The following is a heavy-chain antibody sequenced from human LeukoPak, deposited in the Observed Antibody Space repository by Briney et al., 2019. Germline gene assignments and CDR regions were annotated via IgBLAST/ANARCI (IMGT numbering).Heavy chain of an antibody. Sequence: GGSLRLSCAASGFTFTNYWMSWVRQAPGKGLEWVSGINWNGGSTGYADSVKGRFTISRDNAKNSLYLQMNSLRAEDTALYYCARGGSSSWYLSLGYWGQGTLVTVSS. J-gene: IGHJ4*02. V-gene: IGHV3-20*04. D-gene: IGHD6-13*01. CDR2: INWNGGST. CDR1: GFTFTNYW. CDR3: ARGGSSSWYLSLGY.